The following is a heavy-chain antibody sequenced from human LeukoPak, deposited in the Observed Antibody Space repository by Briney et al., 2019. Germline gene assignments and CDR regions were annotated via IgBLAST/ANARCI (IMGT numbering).Heavy chain of an antibody. CDR3: ARSVAAFYWYFDL. J-gene: IGHJ2*01. CDR1: GGTFSSYA. V-gene: IGHV1-69*05. D-gene: IGHD6-19*01. CDR2: IIPIFGTA. Sequence: SVKVSCKASGGTFSSYAISWVRQAPGQGLEWMGGIIPIFGTANYAQKFQGRVTITTDESTSTAYMGLSSLRSEDTAVYYCARSVAAFYWYFDLWGRGTLVTVSS.